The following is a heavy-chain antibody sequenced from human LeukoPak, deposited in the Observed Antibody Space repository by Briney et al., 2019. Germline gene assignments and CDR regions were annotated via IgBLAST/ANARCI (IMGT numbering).Heavy chain of an antibody. CDR1: GFTFSSFA. CDR3: AKHRSGIAASGSNY. D-gene: IGHD6-13*01. CDR2: ISGSGGDSGGST. Sequence: GGSLRLSCAASGFTFSSFAMGWVRQAPGKGLEWVSVSVISGSGGDSGGSTYYADSVKGRFTISRDDSNNTLYLQMNNLKVEDTAVYYCAKHRSGIAASGSNYWGQGTLVSVSS. J-gene: IGHJ4*02. V-gene: IGHV3-23*01.